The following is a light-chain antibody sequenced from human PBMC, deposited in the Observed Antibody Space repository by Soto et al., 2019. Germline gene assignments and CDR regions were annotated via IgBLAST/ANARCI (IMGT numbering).Light chain of an antibody. J-gene: IGLJ2*01. CDR1: TGAVISGHY. CDR3: LLFQSGGVI. V-gene: IGLV7-46*01. Sequence: QTVVTQEPSLTVSPGGTVSLTCGSTTGAVISGHYPYWFQQKPGQAPRILIYDTNNNHSWTPARFSGSLLGGKAALTLSGAQPEDEADYYCLLFQSGGVIFGGGTKLTVL. CDR2: DTN.